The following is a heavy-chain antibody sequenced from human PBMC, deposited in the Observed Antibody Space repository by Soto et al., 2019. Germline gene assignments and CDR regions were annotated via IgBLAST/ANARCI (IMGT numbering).Heavy chain of an antibody. CDR1: GGSISSSSYY. D-gene: IGHD6-6*01. J-gene: IGHJ6*03. V-gene: IGHV4-39*01. Sequence: SETLSLTCTVSGGSISSSSYYWGWIRQPPGKGLEWIGSIYYSGSTYYNPSLKSRVTISVDTSKNQFSLKLSSVTAADTAVYYCARRSRPSIAAPYYYMDVWGKGTTVTVSS. CDR2: IYYSGST. CDR3: ARRSRPSIAAPYYYMDV.